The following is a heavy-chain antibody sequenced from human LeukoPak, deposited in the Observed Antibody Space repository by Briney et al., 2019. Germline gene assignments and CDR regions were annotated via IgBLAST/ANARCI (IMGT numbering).Heavy chain of an antibody. J-gene: IGHJ6*03. D-gene: IGHD3-3*01. V-gene: IGHV4-34*12. CDR2: FIQTGNT. Sequence: PSETLSLTCAVDGGYFSGFYWTWIRQTPAERLEWIGEFIQTGNTIYTPSLADHIPSLKPRVTISVDSPKSQLSLKVNSVTAADTGIYYCARVRHDPLEYGYYMDVWGTGTPVAVSS. CDR1: GGYFSGFY. CDR3: ARVRHDPLEYGYYMDV.